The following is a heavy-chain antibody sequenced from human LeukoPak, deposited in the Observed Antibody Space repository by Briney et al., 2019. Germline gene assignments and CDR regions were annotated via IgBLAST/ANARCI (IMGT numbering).Heavy chain of an antibody. CDR3: ARVGAAMDNFDY. Sequence: SETLSLTCTVSGGSISNYDWSWIRQFPGKGLAWTGYIYNSGSTNYNPSLKSRVTISKDTSKNQFSLKLSSVTAADTAVYYCARVGAAMDNFDYWGQGTLVTVS. V-gene: IGHV4-59*01. CDR2: IYNSGST. J-gene: IGHJ4*02. CDR1: GGSISNYD. D-gene: IGHD5-18*01.